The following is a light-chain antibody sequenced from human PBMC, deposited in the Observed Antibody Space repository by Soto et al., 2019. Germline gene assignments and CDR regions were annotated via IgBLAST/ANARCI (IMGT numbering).Light chain of an antibody. CDR2: VAS. CDR3: QQSYSTPRT. Sequence: DIQMTQSPSYLSASVGDRVTITCRASQSISTYLNWYQQKPGKAPNLLIYVASTLQSGVPSRFSGSGSGTEFTLTISSLQPEDFATYYCQQSYSTPRTFGQGTKVEIK. V-gene: IGKV1-39*01. J-gene: IGKJ1*01. CDR1: QSISTY.